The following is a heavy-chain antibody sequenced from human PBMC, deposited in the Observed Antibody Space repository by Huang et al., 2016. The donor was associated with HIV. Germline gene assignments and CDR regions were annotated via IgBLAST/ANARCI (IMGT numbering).Heavy chain of an antibody. D-gene: IGHD3-22*01. CDR3: AKVGSGAYYYDSSGYYYNYFDL. Sequence: GKGWELVSAISGGGASTYYAYSVKGLFTISRDNSKNRLYLQINSLRAEDTAVYYCAKVGSGAYYYDSSGYYYNYFDLWGRGTLVTVSS. J-gene: IGHJ2*01. V-gene: IGHV3-23*01. CDR2: ISGGGAST.